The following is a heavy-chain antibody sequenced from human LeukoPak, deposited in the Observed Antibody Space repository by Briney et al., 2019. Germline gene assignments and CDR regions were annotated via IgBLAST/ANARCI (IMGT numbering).Heavy chain of an antibody. D-gene: IGHD3-3*01. CDR2: IIPILGIA. Sequence: SVKVSCKASGYTFTGYYMHWVRQAPGQGLEWMGRIIPILGIANYAQKFQGRVTITADKSTSTAYMELSSLRSEDTAVYYCARDDFGVVQNDFPFDYWGQGTLVTVSS. V-gene: IGHV1-69*04. J-gene: IGHJ4*02. CDR1: GYTFTGYY. CDR3: ARDDFGVVQNDFPFDY.